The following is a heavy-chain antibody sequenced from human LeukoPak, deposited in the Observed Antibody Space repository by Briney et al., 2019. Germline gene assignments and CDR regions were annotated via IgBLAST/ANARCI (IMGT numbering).Heavy chain of an antibody. J-gene: IGHJ6*04. D-gene: IGHD4-17*01. Sequence: SETLSPTCAVYGGSFSGYYWSWIRQPPGKGLEWIGEINHSGSTNYNPSLKSRVTISVDTSKDQFSLKLSSVTAADTAVYYCARGTTVTTARGYYDMDVWGKGTTVTVSS. CDR2: INHSGST. V-gene: IGHV4-34*01. CDR1: GGSFSGYY. CDR3: ARGTTVTTARGYYDMDV.